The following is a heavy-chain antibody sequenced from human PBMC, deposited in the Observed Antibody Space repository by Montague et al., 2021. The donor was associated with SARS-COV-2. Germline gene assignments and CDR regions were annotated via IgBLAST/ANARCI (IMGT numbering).Heavy chain of an antibody. CDR1: GDSLNSRKYY. CDR3: ARGSYGSGSYHAFDI. D-gene: IGHD3-10*01. CDR2: SYYSGTT. V-gene: IGHV4-39*01. Sequence: SETLSLTCTVSGDSLNSRKYYCAWISQPPGKGLEWIGSSYYSGTTYDNPSLRSRVTISVDTSKAQFSLKVNSVTAADTAVYYCARGSYGSGSYHAFDIWGQGTVVAVSS. J-gene: IGHJ3*02.